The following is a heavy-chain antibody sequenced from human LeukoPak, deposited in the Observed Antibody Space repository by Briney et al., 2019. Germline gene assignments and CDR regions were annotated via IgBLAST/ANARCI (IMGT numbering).Heavy chain of an antibody. V-gene: IGHV3-7*01. CDR1: GFTFSSYW. CDR2: IKQDGSEK. D-gene: IGHD2-2*01. CDR3: ARETFCSSTTCPIGDHFDY. J-gene: IGHJ4*02. Sequence: SGGSLRLSCAASGFTFSSYWMSWVRQAPGKGLEWVANIKQDGSEKYYVDSVKGRFTISRDNAKNSLYLQMNSLRAEDTAVYYCARETFCSSTTCPIGDHFDYWGQGTLVTVSS.